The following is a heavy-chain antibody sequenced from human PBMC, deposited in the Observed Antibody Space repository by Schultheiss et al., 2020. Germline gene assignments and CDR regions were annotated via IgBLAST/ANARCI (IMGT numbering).Heavy chain of an antibody. Sequence: SGPTLVKPTQTLTLTCTFSGFSLSTSGMCVSWIRQPPGKALEWLALIDWDDDKYYSTSLKTRLTISKDTSKNQVVLTMTNMDPVDTATYYCARTLYYYDSSGYQYYFDYWGQGTLVTVSS. CDR2: IDWDDDK. J-gene: IGHJ4*02. V-gene: IGHV2-70*01. D-gene: IGHD3-22*01. CDR3: ARTLYYYDSSGYQYYFDY. CDR1: GFSLSTSGMC.